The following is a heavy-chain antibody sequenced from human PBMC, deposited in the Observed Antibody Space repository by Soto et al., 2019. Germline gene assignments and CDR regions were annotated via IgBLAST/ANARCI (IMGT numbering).Heavy chain of an antibody. CDR3: ARDHTPLTIVGVVMPSSLDY. Sequence: QVQLVQSGAEVKTPGSSVKVSCKASGGTFSSYAISWVRQAPGQGLEWMGGIIPIFGTANYAQKFQGRVTITADESTSTAYMELSSLRSEDTAVYYCARDHTPLTIVGVVMPSSLDYWGQGPLVTFSS. CDR1: GGTFSSYA. V-gene: IGHV1-69*01. J-gene: IGHJ4*02. CDR2: IIPIFGTA. D-gene: IGHD3-3*01.